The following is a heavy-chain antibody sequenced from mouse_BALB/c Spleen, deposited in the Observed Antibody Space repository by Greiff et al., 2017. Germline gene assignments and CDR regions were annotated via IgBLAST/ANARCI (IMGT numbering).Heavy chain of an antibody. J-gene: IGHJ2*01. CDR3: ARDQDVRGYLDY. Sequence: VKLLESGPGLVAPSQSLSITCTVSGFSLTSYGVHWVRQHPGKGLEWLGVIWAGGSTNYNSALMSRLSISKDNSKSQVFLKMNSLQTDDTAMYYCARDQDVRGYLDYWGQGTTLTVSS. CDR2: IWAGGST. CDR1: GFSLTSYG. V-gene: IGHV2-9*02.